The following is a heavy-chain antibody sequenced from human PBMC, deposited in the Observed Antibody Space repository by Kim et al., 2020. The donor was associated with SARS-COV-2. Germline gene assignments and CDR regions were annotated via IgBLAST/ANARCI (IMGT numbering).Heavy chain of an antibody. CDR1: GGSISSYY. V-gene: IGHV4-59*13. CDR2: IYYSGST. J-gene: IGHJ5*02. Sequence: SETLSLTCTGSGGSISSYYWSWIRQPPGKGLEWIGYIYYSGSTNYNPSLKSRVTISVDTSKNQFSLKLSSVTAADTAVYYCARDDGGWYNWFDPGGQGTL. D-gene: IGHD2-15*01. CDR3: ARDDGGWYNWFDP.